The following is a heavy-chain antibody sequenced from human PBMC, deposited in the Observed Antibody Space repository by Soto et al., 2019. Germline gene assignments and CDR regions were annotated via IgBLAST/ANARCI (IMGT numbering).Heavy chain of an antibody. CDR1: GFTFTSSA. CDR3: AAVQAAAGINRGYGMDV. Sequence: GASVKVSCKASGFTFTSSAMQWVRQARGQRLEWIGWIVVGSGNTNYAQKFQERVTITRDMSTSTAYMELSSLRSEDTAVYYCAAVQAAAGINRGYGMDVWGQGTTVTVSS. CDR2: IVVGSGNT. J-gene: IGHJ6*02. D-gene: IGHD6-13*01. V-gene: IGHV1-58*02.